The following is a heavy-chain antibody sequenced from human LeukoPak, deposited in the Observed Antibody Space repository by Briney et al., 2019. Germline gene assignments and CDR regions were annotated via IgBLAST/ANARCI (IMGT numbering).Heavy chain of an antibody. D-gene: IGHD4-17*01. CDR2: ISGSGGST. CDR1: GCTFTFYA. CDR3: AKWDGDLYYYYYMDV. V-gene: IGHV3-23*01. Sequence: GGSLRLSCAASGCTFTFYAMSWVRQAPGKGLEWVSVISGSGGSTYYADSVKGRFTISRDNSKNTLYLQMDSLRAEDTAVYYCAKWDGDLYYYYYMDVWGKGTTVTVSS. J-gene: IGHJ6*03.